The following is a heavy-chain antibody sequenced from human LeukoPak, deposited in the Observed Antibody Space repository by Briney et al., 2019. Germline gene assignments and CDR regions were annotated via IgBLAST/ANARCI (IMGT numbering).Heavy chain of an antibody. CDR2: INHSGST. J-gene: IGHJ4*02. V-gene: IGHV4-34*01. D-gene: IGHD3-10*01. Sequence: SETLSLTCAVYGGSFSGYYWSWIRQPPGKGLEWIGEINHSGSTNYNPSLKSRVTISVDTSKNQFSLKLSSVTAADTAVYYCASELWFGEFYLDYWGQGTLVTVSS. CDR3: ASELWFGEFYLDY. CDR1: GGSFSGYY.